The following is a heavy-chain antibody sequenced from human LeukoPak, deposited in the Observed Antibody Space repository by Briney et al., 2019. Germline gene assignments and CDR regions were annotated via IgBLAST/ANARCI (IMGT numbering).Heavy chain of an antibody. CDR1: GFTFDDYG. V-gene: IGHV3-20*04. CDR2: LNWNGAST. Sequence: GGSLRLSCAASGFTFDDYGLSWVRQVPGKGLEWVSGLNWNGASTGYADSVKGRFTISRDNAKNSLYLQMNSLRAEDTALYYCAKDTGYYYDSSNYWNWGQGTLVTVSS. D-gene: IGHD3-22*01. CDR3: AKDTGYYYDSSNYWN. J-gene: IGHJ4*02.